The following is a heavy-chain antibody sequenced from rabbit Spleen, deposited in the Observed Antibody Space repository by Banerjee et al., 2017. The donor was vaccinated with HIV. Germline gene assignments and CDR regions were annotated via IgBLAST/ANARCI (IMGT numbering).Heavy chain of an antibody. Sequence: QEQLEESGGDLVKPGSSLTLTCTASGVSFSISSYMCWVRQAPGKGLEWIACIDAGSRGFTYFATWAQGRFTISKISSTTVTLQMTRLTAADTATYFCARDTGTSFSTYGMDLWGPGTLVTV. CDR2: IDAGSRGFT. V-gene: IGHV1S45*01. CDR3: ARDTGTSFSTYGMDL. D-gene: IGHD8-1*01. J-gene: IGHJ6*01. CDR1: GVSFSISSY.